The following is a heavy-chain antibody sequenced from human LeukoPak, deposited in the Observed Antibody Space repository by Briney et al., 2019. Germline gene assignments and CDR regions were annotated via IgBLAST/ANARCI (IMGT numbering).Heavy chain of an antibody. J-gene: IGHJ6*03. Sequence: SETLSLTCTVSGGSISSGSYYWSWIRQPPGKGLEWIGYILVIVSTNYNPSLKSRVTISVDTSKNQFSLKLSSVTAADTAVYYCARLQTYYDILTGFNSYYYYMDVWGKGTTVSVFS. CDR3: ARLQTYYDILTGFNSYYYYMDV. V-gene: IGHV4-61*01. CDR2: ILVIVST. CDR1: GGSISSGSYY. D-gene: IGHD3-9*01.